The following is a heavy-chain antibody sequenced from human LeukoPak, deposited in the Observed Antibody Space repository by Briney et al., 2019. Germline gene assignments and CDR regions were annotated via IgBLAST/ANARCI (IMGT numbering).Heavy chain of an antibody. D-gene: IGHD3-9*01. CDR1: GGPISSYY. CDR2: IYYSGST. CDR3: ARGNHLYYDILTGYPFAP. Sequence: SETLSLTCTVSGGPISSYYWSWIRQPPGKGLEWIGYIYYSGSTNYNPSLKSRVTISVDTSKNQFSLKLSSVTAADTAVYYCARGNHLYYDILTGYPFAPWGQGTLVTVSS. J-gene: IGHJ5*02. V-gene: IGHV4-59*01.